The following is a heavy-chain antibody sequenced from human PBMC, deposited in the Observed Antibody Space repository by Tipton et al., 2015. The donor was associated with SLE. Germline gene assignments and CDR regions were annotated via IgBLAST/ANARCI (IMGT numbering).Heavy chain of an antibody. CDR1: GFTFSTYS. D-gene: IGHD3-16*01. J-gene: IGHJ5*02. CDR2: INSGGGSK. CDR3: ARGFGPWFDP. Sequence: SLRLSCAASGFTFSTYSMNWVRQAPGKGLEWIAYINSGGGSKYYADSVKGRFTISRDNAKNSLYLQMNSLRAEDTAVYYSARGFGPWFDPWGQGTLVTVSS. V-gene: IGHV3-48*04.